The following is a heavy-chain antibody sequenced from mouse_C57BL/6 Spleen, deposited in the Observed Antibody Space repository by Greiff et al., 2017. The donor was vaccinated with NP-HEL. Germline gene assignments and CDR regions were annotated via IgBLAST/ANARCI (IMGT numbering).Heavy chain of an antibody. CDR2: INPYNGGT. J-gene: IGHJ1*03. CDR1: GYTFTDYY. CDR3: ARSGTTVVDGYFDV. Sequence: VQLQQSGPVLVKPGASVKMSCKASGYTFTDYYMNWVKQSHGKSLEWIGVINPYNGGTSYNQKFEGKATLTVDKSSSTAYMELNSLTSEDSAVYYCARSGTTVVDGYFDVWGTGTTVTVSS. D-gene: IGHD1-1*01. V-gene: IGHV1-19*01.